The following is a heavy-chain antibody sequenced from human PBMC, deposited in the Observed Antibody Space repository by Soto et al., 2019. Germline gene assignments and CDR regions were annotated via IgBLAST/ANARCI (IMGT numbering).Heavy chain of an antibody. J-gene: IGHJ4*02. Sequence: QVHLVQSGAEVRKPGASVKVSCKASGYTFSSYAMHWVRQAPGQRLEWMGWINAGYGNTKSSQKFQDRVTISRDTSASTAYMEXXXXXXXXXXXXYCARDTGDGXFDXWGQGTL. V-gene: IGHV1-3*01. CDR2: INAGYGNT. CDR3: ARDTGDGXFDX. CDR1: GYTFSSYA. D-gene: IGHD7-27*01.